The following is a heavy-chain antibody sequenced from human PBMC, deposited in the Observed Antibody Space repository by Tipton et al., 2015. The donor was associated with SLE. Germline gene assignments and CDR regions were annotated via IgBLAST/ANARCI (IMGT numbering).Heavy chain of an antibody. D-gene: IGHD6-19*01. V-gene: IGHV4-61*05. CDR1: GGSISSSSYY. J-gene: IGHJ4*02. Sequence: LRLSCTVSGGSISSSSYYWGWIRQPPGKGLEWIGYIYYSGSTNYNPSLKSRVTISLDTSKNQFSLKLSSVTAADTAVYYCARGREAVAVTGDFDYWGQGTLVTVSS. CDR3: ARGREAVAVTGDFDY. CDR2: IYYSGST.